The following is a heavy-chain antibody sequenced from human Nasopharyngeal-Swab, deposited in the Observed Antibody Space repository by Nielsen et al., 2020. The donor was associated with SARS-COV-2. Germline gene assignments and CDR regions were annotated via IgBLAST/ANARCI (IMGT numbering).Heavy chain of an antibody. V-gene: IGHV3-11*04. CDR3: ARGSPVWFGELFPDY. CDR2: IRSSGSTI. J-gene: IGHJ4*02. CDR1: GFTFSDYY. Sequence: GESLKISCAASGFTFSDYYMSWIRQAPGKGLEWVSYIRSSGSTIYYADSLKGRFTISRDNAKNSLYLQMNSLRAEDTAVYYCARGSPVWFGELFPDYWGQGTLVTVSS. D-gene: IGHD3-10*01.